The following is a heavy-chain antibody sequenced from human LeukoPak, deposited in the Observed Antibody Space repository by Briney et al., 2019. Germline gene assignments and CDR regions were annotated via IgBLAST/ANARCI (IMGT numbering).Heavy chain of an antibody. CDR2: IYPGDSDT. J-gene: IGHJ5*02. D-gene: IGHD6-13*01. CDR3: TRAPAAADNWFDP. V-gene: IGHV5-51*01. Sequence: GEPLQISCQGSGSRFTSYWIGWVRQLPGKGLEGMGIIYPGDSDTRYSPSFQGQVTISADKSISTAYLQWSSLKASDTAMYYCTRAPAAADNWFDPWGQGTLVTVSS. CDR1: GSRFTSYW.